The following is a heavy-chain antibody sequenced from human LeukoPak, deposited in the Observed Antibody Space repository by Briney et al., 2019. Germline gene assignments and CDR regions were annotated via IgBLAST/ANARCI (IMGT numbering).Heavy chain of an antibody. CDR2: FDPEDGET. CDR3: ATDLYYYDSSRFIH. V-gene: IGHV1-24*01. D-gene: IGHD3-22*01. Sequence: ASVKVSCKVSGYTLTELSMHWVRQAPGKGLEWMGGFDPEDGETIYAQKFQGRVTMTEDTSTDTAYMELSSLRSEDTAVYYCATDLYYYDSSRFIHWGQGTLVTVSS. CDR1: GYTLTELS. J-gene: IGHJ4*02.